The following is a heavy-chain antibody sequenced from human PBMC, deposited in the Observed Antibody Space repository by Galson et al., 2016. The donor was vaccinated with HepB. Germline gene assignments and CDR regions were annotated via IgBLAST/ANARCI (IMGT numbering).Heavy chain of an antibody. CDR2: ISGSGGST. Sequence: SLRLSCAASGFTFSNYAMTWVRQAPGKGLEWVSGISGSGGSTYYADSVKGRFTISRDNSNNRLNLQMNSLRADDTALYYCASQLGVGVRGVGPFDYWGQGTLVTVSS. CDR1: GFTFSNYA. CDR3: ASQLGVGVRGVGPFDY. V-gene: IGHV3-23*01. J-gene: IGHJ4*02. D-gene: IGHD3-10*01.